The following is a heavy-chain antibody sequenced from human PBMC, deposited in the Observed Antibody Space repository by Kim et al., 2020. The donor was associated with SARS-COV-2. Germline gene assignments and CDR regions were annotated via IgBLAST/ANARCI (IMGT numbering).Heavy chain of an antibody. CDR3: ARHRRLSVGAIDY. Sequence: YNPSLRSRATISVDTSKNQFSLKLSSVTAADTAVYYCARHRRLSVGAIDYWGQGTLVTVSS. V-gene: IGHV4-59*08. D-gene: IGHD1-26*01. J-gene: IGHJ4*02.